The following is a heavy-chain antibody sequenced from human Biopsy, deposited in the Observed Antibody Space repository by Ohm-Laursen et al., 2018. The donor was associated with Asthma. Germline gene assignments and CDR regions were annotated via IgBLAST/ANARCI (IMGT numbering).Heavy chain of an antibody. V-gene: IGHV4-30-4*02. CDR3: ARVVSYGDIYFGIDV. Sequence: PSDTLSLTCRVSGGYTGSSDHHWAWIRQAPGKGLEWIGFVFWSGSTHYSRSLERRVSISIDTATNEFSMKLWSVTPADTAVHFCARVVSYGDIYFGIDVWGPGNTVVVS. CDR1: GGYTGSSDHH. J-gene: IGHJ6*02. CDR2: VFWSGST. D-gene: IGHD4-17*01.